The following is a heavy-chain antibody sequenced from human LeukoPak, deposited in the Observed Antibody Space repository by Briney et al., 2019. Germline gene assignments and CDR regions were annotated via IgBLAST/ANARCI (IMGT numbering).Heavy chain of an antibody. Sequence: SETLSLTCAVYGGSFSGYYWSWIRQPPGQGLEWIGEINHSGSTNYNPSLKSRVTISVDTSKNQFSLKLSSVTAADTAVYYCARVRDYGDYTGWGQGTLVTVSS. CDR1: GGSFSGYY. J-gene: IGHJ4*02. CDR2: INHSGST. V-gene: IGHV4-34*01. CDR3: ARVRDYGDYTG. D-gene: IGHD4-17*01.